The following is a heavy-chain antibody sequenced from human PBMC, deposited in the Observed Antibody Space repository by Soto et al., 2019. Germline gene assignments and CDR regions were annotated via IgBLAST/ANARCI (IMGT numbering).Heavy chain of an antibody. CDR2: ISGSGGST. CDR1: GFTFSSYA. J-gene: IGHJ2*01. CDR3: AKPDDPVVPTKEEIIAAAWYFDL. Sequence: GGSLRLSCAASGFTFSSYAMSWVRQAPGKGLEWVSAISGSGGSTYYADSVKGRFTISRDNSKNTLYLQMNSLRAEDTAVYYCAKPDDPVVPTKEEIIAAAWYFDLWGRGTLVTVSS. V-gene: IGHV3-23*01. D-gene: IGHD6-13*01.